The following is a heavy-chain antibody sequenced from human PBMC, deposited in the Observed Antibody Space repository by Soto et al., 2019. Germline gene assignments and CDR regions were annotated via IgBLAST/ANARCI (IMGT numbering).Heavy chain of an antibody. D-gene: IGHD4-17*01. CDR1: GYTFTSYG. CDR2: ISAYNGNT. Sequence: ASVKVSCKASGYTFTSYGISWVRQAPGQGLEWMGWISAYNGNTNYAQKLQGRVTMTTDTSTSTAYMELRSLRSDDTAVYYCARDLYTVTTRSADDYWGQGTLVTVSS. CDR3: ARDLYTVTTRSADDY. J-gene: IGHJ4*02. V-gene: IGHV1-18*04.